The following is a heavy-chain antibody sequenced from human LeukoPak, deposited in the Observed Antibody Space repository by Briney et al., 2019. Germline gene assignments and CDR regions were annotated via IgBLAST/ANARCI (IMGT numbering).Heavy chain of an antibody. CDR3: ARENGGAAAFDY. Sequence: SETLSLTCAVYGGSFSGYYWSWIRQPPGKGLEWIGEINHSGSTNYNPSLKSRVTISVDTSKNQFSLKLSSVTAADTAVYYCARENGGAAAFDYWGQGTLVTVSS. D-gene: IGHD6-13*01. J-gene: IGHJ4*02. CDR1: GGSFSGYY. CDR2: INHSGST. V-gene: IGHV4-34*01.